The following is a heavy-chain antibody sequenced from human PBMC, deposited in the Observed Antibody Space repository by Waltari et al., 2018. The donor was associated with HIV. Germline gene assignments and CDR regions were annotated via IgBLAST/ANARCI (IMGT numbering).Heavy chain of an antibody. CDR1: GYTFTSYA. CDR3: ATSLTSGVLRYFDWLPPPGV. CDR2: INAGNGNT. V-gene: IGHV1-3*01. J-gene: IGHJ4*02. Sequence: QVQLVQSGAEVKKPGASVKVSCKASGYTFTSYAMHCVRQAPGHRLEWMGWINAGNGNTKYSQKFQGRVTITRDTSASTAYMELSSLRSEDTAVYYCATSLTSGVLRYFDWLPPPGVWGQGTLVTVSS. D-gene: IGHD3-9*01.